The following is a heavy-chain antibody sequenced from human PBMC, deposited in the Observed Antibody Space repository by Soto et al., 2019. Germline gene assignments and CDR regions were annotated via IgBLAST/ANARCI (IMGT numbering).Heavy chain of an antibody. J-gene: IGHJ5*02. CDR1: GFTFSSYG. CDR3: AKGPMYSSWSFDP. D-gene: IGHD6-6*01. V-gene: IGHV3-30*18. CDR2: ISYDGSNK. Sequence: QVQLVESGGGVVQPGRSLRLSCAASGFTFSSYGMHWVRQAPGKGLEWVAVISYDGSNKYYADSVKGRFTISRDNSKNTLYLQMNSLRAEDTAVYYCAKGPMYSSWSFDPWGQGTLVTVSS.